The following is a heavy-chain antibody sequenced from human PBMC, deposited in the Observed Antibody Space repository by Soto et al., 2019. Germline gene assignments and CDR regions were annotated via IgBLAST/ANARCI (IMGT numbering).Heavy chain of an antibody. CDR1: GGTFSSYA. CDR2: IIPIFGTA. Sequence: SVKVSCKASGGTFSSYAISWVRQAPGQGLEWMGGIIPIFGTANYAQKFQGRVTITADESTSTAYMELSSLRSEDTAVYYCGRAHRDLQQLVHYYYSMDVWGQGTTVTVSS. V-gene: IGHV1-69*13. J-gene: IGHJ6*02. D-gene: IGHD6-13*01. CDR3: GRAHRDLQQLVHYYYSMDV.